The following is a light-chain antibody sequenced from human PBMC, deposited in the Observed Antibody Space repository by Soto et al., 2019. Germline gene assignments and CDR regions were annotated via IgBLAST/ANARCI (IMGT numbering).Light chain of an antibody. V-gene: IGKV3-20*01. Sequence: EIVLTKSPGTLSLSPGERATLSCRASQSVSSSYLAWYPQKAGQAPRLLIYRASSTATGIADRFSGSGSGTDFTLSISSLEPKDFAVYYCQRYGSSPPHTFGQGTKLEIK. CDR3: QRYGSSPPHT. CDR1: QSVSSSY. J-gene: IGKJ2*01. CDR2: RAS.